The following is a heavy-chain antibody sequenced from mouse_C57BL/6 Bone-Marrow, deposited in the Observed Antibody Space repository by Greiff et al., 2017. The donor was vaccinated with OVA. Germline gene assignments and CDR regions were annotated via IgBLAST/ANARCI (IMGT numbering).Heavy chain of an antibody. J-gene: IGHJ4*01. CDR2: IDPSDSYT. CDR3: ARCYDYPYYYAMDY. CDR1: GYTFTSYW. V-gene: IGHV1-59*01. D-gene: IGHD2-4*01. Sequence: VQLQQPGAELVRPGTSVTLSCKASGYTFTSYWMHWVKQRPGQGLEWIGVIDPSDSYTNYNQKFKGKATLTVDTSSSTAYMQLSSLTSEDSAVYYCARCYDYPYYYAMDYWGQGTSVTVSS.